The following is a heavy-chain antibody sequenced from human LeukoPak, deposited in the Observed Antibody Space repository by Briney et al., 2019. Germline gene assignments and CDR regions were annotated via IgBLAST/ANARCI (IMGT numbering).Heavy chain of an antibody. CDR1: GGSFSGYY. D-gene: IGHD5-12*01. V-gene: IGHV4-34*01. CDR3: ARRGYIVATITPTPYFDY. CDR2: INHGGST. J-gene: IGHJ4*02. Sequence: PSETLSLTCAVYGGSFSGYYWSWIRQPPGKGLEWIGEINHGGSTNYNPSLRSRVTISVDTSKNQFSLKLSSVTAADTAVYYCARRGYIVATITPTPYFDYWGQGTLVTVSS.